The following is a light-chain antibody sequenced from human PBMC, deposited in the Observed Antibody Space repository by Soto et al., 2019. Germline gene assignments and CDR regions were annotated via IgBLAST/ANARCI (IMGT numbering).Light chain of an antibody. CDR3: QQYNSYSWT. J-gene: IGKJ1*01. CDR1: QAISNY. V-gene: IGKV1-27*01. CDR2: AAS. Sequence: DIQMTQSPSTLSAYVGDRVTITCRASQAISNYLAWYQQKPGKVPKLLIYAASTLQSGVPSRFSGSGSGTDFTLTISSLQPDDIATYSCQQYNSYSWTFGQGTKVDIK.